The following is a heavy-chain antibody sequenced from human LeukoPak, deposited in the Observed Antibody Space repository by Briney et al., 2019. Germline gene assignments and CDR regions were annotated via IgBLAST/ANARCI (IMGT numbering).Heavy chain of an antibody. D-gene: IGHD6-19*01. Sequence: GGSLRLSCAAPGITFNNYAMSWVRQAPGKGLEWVSDISGSGGVTHYADSVKGRFTISRDNSKNTLYLQMNSLRAEDTAVYYCAKSVGWVKYYFDYWGQGTLVTVPS. V-gene: IGHV3-23*01. CDR2: ISGSGGVT. J-gene: IGHJ4*02. CDR3: AKSVGWVKYYFDY. CDR1: GITFNNYA.